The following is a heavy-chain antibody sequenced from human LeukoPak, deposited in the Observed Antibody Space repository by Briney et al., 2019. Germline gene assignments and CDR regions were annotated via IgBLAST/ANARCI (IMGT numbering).Heavy chain of an antibody. D-gene: IGHD6-13*01. V-gene: IGHV1-2*02. CDR2: INPNSGGT. Sequence: ASVKVSCKASGYTFTGYYMHWVRQAPGQGLEWMGWINPNSGGTNYAQKFQGRVPMTRDTSISTAYMELSRLRSDDTAVYYCAETIAAAGTRAFDIWGQGTMVTVSS. CDR3: AETIAAAGTRAFDI. J-gene: IGHJ3*02. CDR1: GYTFTGYY.